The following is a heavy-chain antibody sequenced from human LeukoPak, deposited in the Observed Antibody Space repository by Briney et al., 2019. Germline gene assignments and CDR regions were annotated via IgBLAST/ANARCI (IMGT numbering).Heavy chain of an antibody. CDR1: GFTFSSYA. CDR3: AKDLRTSNYYYLDY. CDR2: ISGSGGTT. Sequence: GGSLRLSCAASGFTFSSYAMSWVRQAPGKGLEWVSAISGSGGTTYYADSVKGRFTISRDISKNTLYLQMNSLRAEDTAVYYCAKDLRTSNYYYLDYWGQGTLVTVSS. J-gene: IGHJ4*02. V-gene: IGHV3-23*01. D-gene: IGHD2-2*01.